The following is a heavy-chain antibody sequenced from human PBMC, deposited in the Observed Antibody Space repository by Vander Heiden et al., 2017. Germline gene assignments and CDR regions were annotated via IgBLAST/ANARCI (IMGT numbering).Heavy chain of an antibody. J-gene: IGHJ6*02. CDR1: GFTFSDSW. CDR2: IKKDGSEK. Sequence: EVQLVESGGGLVQPGGSLRLSCAASGFTFSDSWMRWVRQAPGKGLEWVANIKKDGSEKYYVDSVKGRFTISRDNAKNSLFLQMNSLRAEDTAVYFCAKCYLWFGELSVWGQGTTVTVSS. CDR3: AKCYLWFGELSV. D-gene: IGHD3-10*01. V-gene: IGHV3-7*01.